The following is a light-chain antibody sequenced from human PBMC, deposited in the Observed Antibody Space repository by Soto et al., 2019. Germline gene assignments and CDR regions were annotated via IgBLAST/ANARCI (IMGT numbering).Light chain of an antibody. Sequence: QSVLTQPPSASGSPGQSVTISCTGTSSDVGGYNFVSWYQHLPGKAPKLIIYDVGERPSGVPDRFSGSKSGNTASLTVSGLQAEDEADYYCSSYAGDNFYVFGPGTKVTV. J-gene: IGLJ1*01. CDR3: SSYAGDNFYV. CDR1: SSDVGGYNF. CDR2: DVG. V-gene: IGLV2-8*01.